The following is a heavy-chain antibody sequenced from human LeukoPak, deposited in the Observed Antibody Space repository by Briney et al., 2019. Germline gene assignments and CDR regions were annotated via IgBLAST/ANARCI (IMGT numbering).Heavy chain of an antibody. CDR3: ARGEPPDY. D-gene: IGHD3-16*01. J-gene: IGHJ4*02. Sequence: SETLSLTCTVSGGSINNYYWSWIRQPAGEGLEWIGRIYSSGSTSYNPSLKSRVTLSGDTSKNQLSLKLSSVTAADTAVYYCARGEPPDYWGQGTLVTVSS. V-gene: IGHV4-4*07. CDR1: GGSINNYY. CDR2: IYSSGST.